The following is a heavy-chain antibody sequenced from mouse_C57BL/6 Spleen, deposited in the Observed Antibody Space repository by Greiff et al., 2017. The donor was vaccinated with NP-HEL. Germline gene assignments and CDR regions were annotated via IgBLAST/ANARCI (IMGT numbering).Heavy chain of an antibody. J-gene: IGHJ4*01. CDR1: GFTFSNYW. V-gene: IGHV6-3*01. Sequence: EVQLVESGGGLVQPGGSMKLSCVASGFTFSNYWMNWVRQSPEKGLEWVAQIRLKSDNYATHYAESVKGRFTISRDDSKSSVYLQMNNLRAEDTGIYYCTEHYDYFYAMDYWGQGTSVTVSS. D-gene: IGHD2-4*01. CDR2: IRLKSDNYAT. CDR3: TEHYDYFYAMDY.